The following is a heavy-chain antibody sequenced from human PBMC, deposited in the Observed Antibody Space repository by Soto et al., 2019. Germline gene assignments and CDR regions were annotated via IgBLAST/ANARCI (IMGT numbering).Heavy chain of an antibody. CDR3: AREGSSSSEVDY. J-gene: IGHJ4*02. D-gene: IGHD6-6*01. CDR2: ITGSSSYI. Sequence: GGSLRLSCAASGFNFITYTMNWVRQAPGKGLEWVSSITGSSSYIYYADSVKGRFTISRDNAKNSLCLQMNSLRAEDTAVYYCAREGSSSSEVDYWGQGTLVTVSS. CDR1: GFNFITYT. V-gene: IGHV3-21*04.